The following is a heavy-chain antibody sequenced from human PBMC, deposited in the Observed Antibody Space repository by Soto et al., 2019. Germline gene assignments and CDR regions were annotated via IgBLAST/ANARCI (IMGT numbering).Heavy chain of an antibody. Sequence: GGSLRLSCAASGFTFSSYGMHWVRQAPGKGLEWVAVIWYDGSNKYYADSVKGRFTISRDNSKNTLYLQMNSLRAEDTAVYYCASLYYYDSSGYTDAFDIWGQGTMVTVS. J-gene: IGHJ3*02. CDR2: IWYDGSNK. D-gene: IGHD3-22*01. V-gene: IGHV3-33*01. CDR3: ASLYYYDSSGYTDAFDI. CDR1: GFTFSSYG.